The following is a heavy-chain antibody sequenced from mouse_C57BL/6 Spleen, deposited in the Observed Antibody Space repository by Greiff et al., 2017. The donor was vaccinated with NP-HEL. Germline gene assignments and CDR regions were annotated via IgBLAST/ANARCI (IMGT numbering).Heavy chain of an antibody. Sequence: EVQRVESGGGLVQPKGSLKLSCAASGFSFNTYAMNWVRQAPGKGLEWVARISSKSNNYATYHADSGKDRFTISRDDSESMLYLHMNNLQTEDAAMYYCGMGYGYVDYWGQGTTLTVSS. CDR3: GMGYGYVDY. CDR1: GFSFNTYA. J-gene: IGHJ2*01. D-gene: IGHD2-10*02. V-gene: IGHV10-1*01. CDR2: ISSKSNNYAT.